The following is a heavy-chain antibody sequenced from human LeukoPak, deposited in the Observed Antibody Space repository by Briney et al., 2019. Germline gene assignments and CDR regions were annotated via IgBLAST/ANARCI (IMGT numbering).Heavy chain of an antibody. Sequence: GEALHISYTGSGYSFTSYWIGWVRPMRGKGLEWMGIIYPGDSDTRYSPSFQGQVTISADKSISTAYLQWSSLKASDTAMYYCARHPQNGFLEWFFDYWGQGTLVTVSS. J-gene: IGHJ4*02. CDR2: IYPGDSDT. D-gene: IGHD3-3*01. V-gene: IGHV5-51*01. CDR3: ARHPQNGFLEWFFDY. CDR1: GYSFTSYW.